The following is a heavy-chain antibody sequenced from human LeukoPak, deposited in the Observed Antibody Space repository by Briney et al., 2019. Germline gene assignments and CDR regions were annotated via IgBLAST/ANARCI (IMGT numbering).Heavy chain of an antibody. Sequence: GGSLRLSCAASGFTFSSYEMNWVRRAPGEGLEWVSYISTSGSTIYHADSVKGRFTISRDNAKNSLFLQMNSLRAEDTAVYYCARRGYYDSSGYLFDYWGQGTLVTVSS. V-gene: IGHV3-48*03. J-gene: IGHJ4*02. CDR2: ISTSGSTI. CDR3: ARRGYYDSSGYLFDY. CDR1: GFTFSSYE. D-gene: IGHD3-22*01.